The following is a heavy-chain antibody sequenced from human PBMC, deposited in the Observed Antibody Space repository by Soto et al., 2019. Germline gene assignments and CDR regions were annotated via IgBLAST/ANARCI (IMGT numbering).Heavy chain of an antibody. J-gene: IGHJ4*02. Sequence: GSLRLSCAASGFTFSDYYMSWIRQAPGKGLEWISYISSSSNYKNHADSVKGRFTISRDNAKNSLYLQMNSLRAEDTAVYYCARAKSYYDTSGSDYWGEGTLVTVSS. V-gene: IGHV3-11*06. D-gene: IGHD3-22*01. CDR1: GFTFSDYY. CDR3: ARAKSYYDTSGSDY. CDR2: ISSSSNYK.